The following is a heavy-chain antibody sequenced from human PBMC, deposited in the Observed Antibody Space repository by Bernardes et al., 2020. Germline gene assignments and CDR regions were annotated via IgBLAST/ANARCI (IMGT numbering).Heavy chain of an antibody. V-gene: IGHV4-34*01. Sequence: LSLTCAVYGGSFSDFYWNWIRQPPGKGLEWIGEINHSGSTNYNPSLKSRVTISVDTSKNQFSLKLRFVTAADTAVYYCARVGDSRRCSSTSCYRAEYFQHWGQGTLVTVSS. D-gene: IGHD2-2*01. J-gene: IGHJ1*01. CDR2: INHSGST. CDR1: GGSFSDFY. CDR3: ARVGDSRRCSSTSCYRAEYFQH.